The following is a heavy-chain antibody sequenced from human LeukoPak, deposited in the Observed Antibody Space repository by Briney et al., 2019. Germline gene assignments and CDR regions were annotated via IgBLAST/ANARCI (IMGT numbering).Heavy chain of an antibody. CDR3: ARATGCGGDCQIWDPDYYYGMDV. V-gene: IGHV1-18*01. CDR1: GYTFTSYG. CDR2: ISAYNGNT. D-gene: IGHD2-21*02. J-gene: IGHJ6*02. Sequence: ASVKVSCKASGYTFTSYGISWVRQAPGQGREWMGWISAYNGNTNYAQKLQGRVTMTTDTSTSTAYMELRSLRSDDTAVYYCARATGCGGDCQIWDPDYYYGMDVWGQGTTVTVSS.